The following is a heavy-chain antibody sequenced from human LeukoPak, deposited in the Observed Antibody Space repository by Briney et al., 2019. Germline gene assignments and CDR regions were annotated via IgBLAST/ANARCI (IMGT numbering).Heavy chain of an antibody. Sequence: QPGGSLRLSCAASGSVFRAYAVTWVRQAPGKGREWVSTITGSGNYTYYADSVKGRFTVSRDNSKSTLSLQMNSLRAEDTAIYYCAKEITMGLNYFDPWGQGTLVTVSS. V-gene: IGHV3-23*01. CDR1: GSVFRAYA. J-gene: IGHJ5*02. D-gene: IGHD4/OR15-4a*01. CDR2: ITGSGNYT. CDR3: AKEITMGLNYFDP.